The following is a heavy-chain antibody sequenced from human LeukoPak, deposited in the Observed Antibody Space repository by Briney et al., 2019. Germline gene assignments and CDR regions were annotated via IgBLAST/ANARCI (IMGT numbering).Heavy chain of an antibody. Sequence: SETLSLTCAVYGGSFSGYYWSWIRQPPEKGLEWIGEINHSGSTNYNPSLKSRVTISVDTSKNQFSLKLSSVTAADTAVYYCARFPAGSYYFDYWGQGTLVTVSS. V-gene: IGHV4-34*01. D-gene: IGHD6-13*01. CDR2: INHSGST. J-gene: IGHJ4*02. CDR1: GGSFSGYY. CDR3: ARFPAGSYYFDY.